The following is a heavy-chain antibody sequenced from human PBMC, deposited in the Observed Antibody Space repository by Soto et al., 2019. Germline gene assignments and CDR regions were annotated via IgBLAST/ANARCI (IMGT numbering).Heavy chain of an antibody. V-gene: IGHV4-34*01. CDR2: INHSGST. Sequence: SETLSLTCAVYGGSFSGYYCSWFRQPPGKGLEWIGEINHSGSTNYNPSLKSRVTISVDTSKNQFSLKLSSVTAADTAVYYCAKDLGSSGRSFDYWGQGTLVTVSS. D-gene: IGHD3-22*01. CDR1: GGSFSGYY. J-gene: IGHJ4*02. CDR3: AKDLGSSGRSFDY.